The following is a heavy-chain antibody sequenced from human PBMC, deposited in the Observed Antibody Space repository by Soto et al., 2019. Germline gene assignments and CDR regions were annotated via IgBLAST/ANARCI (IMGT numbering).Heavy chain of an antibody. J-gene: IGHJ4*02. Sequence: SETLSLTCAVSGGSFSGYYWSWIRQPPGKGLEWIGEINHSGSTNYNPSLKSRVTISVDTSKNQFSLKLSSVTAADTAVYYCARSISREMLGYWGQGTLVTVSS. V-gene: IGHV4-34*01. CDR3: ARSISREMLGY. D-gene: IGHD1-26*01. CDR1: GGSFSGYY. CDR2: INHSGST.